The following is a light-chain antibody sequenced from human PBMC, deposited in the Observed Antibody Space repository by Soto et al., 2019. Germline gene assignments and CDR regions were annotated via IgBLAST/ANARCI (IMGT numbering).Light chain of an antibody. V-gene: IGKV1-39*01. Sequence: DTQMTQSPSSLSASVGDRVTITCRASQSISSYLNWYQQKPGKAPNLLIYAASSLQSGVPSRFSGSGSGTDFTLTISSLQPEDFATYYCQQSYSTPGTFGQGTKVDIK. J-gene: IGKJ1*01. CDR3: QQSYSTPGT. CDR2: AAS. CDR1: QSISSY.